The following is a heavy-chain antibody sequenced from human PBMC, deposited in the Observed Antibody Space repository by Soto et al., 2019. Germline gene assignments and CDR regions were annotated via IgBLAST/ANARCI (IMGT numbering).Heavy chain of an antibody. CDR3: VKDQVDYYDSSGYQGFDY. V-gene: IGHV3-7*01. CDR1: GFTFSSYW. D-gene: IGHD3-22*01. CDR2: IKKDGSEK. J-gene: IGHJ4*02. Sequence: GGSLRLSCAASGFTFSSYWMSWVRQAPGKGLEWVANIKKDGSEKYYVDSVKGRFTISRDNSKNTLYLQMSSLRAEDTAVYYCVKDQVDYYDSSGYQGFDYWGQGTLVTVSS.